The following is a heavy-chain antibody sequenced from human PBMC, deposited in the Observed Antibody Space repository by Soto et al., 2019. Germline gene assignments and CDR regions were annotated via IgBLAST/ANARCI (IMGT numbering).Heavy chain of an antibody. CDR2: IYYSGST. Sequence: SETLSLTCTVSGGSISSSSYYWGWIRQPPGKGLEWIGSIYYSGSTYYNPSLKSRVTISVDTSKNQFSLKLSSVTAADTAVYYCARLKGNWGSYRYTPRNYYFDYWGQGTLVTVSS. J-gene: IGHJ4*02. D-gene: IGHD3-16*02. CDR1: GGSISSSSYY. V-gene: IGHV4-39*01. CDR3: ARLKGNWGSYRYTPRNYYFDY.